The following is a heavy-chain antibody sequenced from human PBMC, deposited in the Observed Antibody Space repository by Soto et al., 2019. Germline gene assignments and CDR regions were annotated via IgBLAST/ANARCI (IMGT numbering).Heavy chain of an antibody. CDR3: ARDCGTMIVGD. J-gene: IGHJ4*02. D-gene: IGHD3-22*01. CDR1: GYTFTSYY. CDR2: INPSGGST. Sequence: QVQLVQSGAEVKKPGASVKVSCKASGYTFTSYYMHWVRQAPGQGLEWMGIINPSGGSTSYAQKFQGRVTMTSDTSTSTVYMELSSLRSEDTAVYYCARDCGTMIVGDWGQGTLVTVSS. V-gene: IGHV1-46*01.